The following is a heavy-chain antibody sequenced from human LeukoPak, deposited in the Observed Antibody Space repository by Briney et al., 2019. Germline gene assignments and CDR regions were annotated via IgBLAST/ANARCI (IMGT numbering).Heavy chain of an antibody. CDR3: ARVPYCSSTSCYAIFDY. J-gene: IGHJ4*02. CDR2: IKQDGSEK. Sequence: GGSLRLSCAASGFTFSSYWMSWVRQAPGKGLEWVANIKQDGSEKCYVDPVKGRFTISRDNAKNSLYLQMNSLRAEDTAVYYCARVPYCSSTSCYAIFDYWGQGTLVTVSS. V-gene: IGHV3-7*05. D-gene: IGHD2-2*01. CDR1: GFTFSSYW.